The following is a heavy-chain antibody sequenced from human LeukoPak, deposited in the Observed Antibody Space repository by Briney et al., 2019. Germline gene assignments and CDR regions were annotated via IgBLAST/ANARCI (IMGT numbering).Heavy chain of an antibody. V-gene: IGHV1-69*04. CDR2: IIPILGIA. Sequence: SVKVPCKASGGTFSSYAISWVRQAPGQGLGWMGRIIPILGIANYAQKFQGRVTITADKSTSTAYMELSSLRSEDTAVYYCAREVGYDYGDYDRDYWGQGTLVTVSS. CDR1: GGTFSSYA. CDR3: AREVGYDYGDYDRDY. J-gene: IGHJ4*02. D-gene: IGHD4-17*01.